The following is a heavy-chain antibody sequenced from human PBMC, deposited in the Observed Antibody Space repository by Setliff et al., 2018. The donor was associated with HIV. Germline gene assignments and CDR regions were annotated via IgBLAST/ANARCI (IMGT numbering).Heavy chain of an antibody. CDR2: INPNNGGT. CDR1: GYTFTDYY. V-gene: IGHV1-2*06. Sequence: ASVKVSCKASGYTFTDYYIHWVRQAPGQGLEWMGRINPNNGGTNYAQKFQGRVTMTRDTPISTAYMELSRLRSDDTAMYYCARDGYYDSSGYSAFDIWGQGTMVTVSS. J-gene: IGHJ3*02. CDR3: ARDGYYDSSGYSAFDI. D-gene: IGHD3-22*01.